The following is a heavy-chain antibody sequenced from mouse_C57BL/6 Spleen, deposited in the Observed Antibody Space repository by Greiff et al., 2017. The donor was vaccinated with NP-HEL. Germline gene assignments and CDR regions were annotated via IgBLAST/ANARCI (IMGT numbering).Heavy chain of an antibody. CDR1: GYTFTDYE. CDR3: AVYYGNYAWFAY. CDR2: IDPETGGT. J-gene: IGHJ3*01. D-gene: IGHD2-1*01. Sequence: QVHVKQSGAELVRPGASVTLSCKASGYTFTDYEMHWVKQTPVHGLEWIGAIDPETGGTAYNQKFKGKAILTADKSSSTAYMELRSLTSEDSAVYFCAVYYGNYAWFAYWGQGTLVTVSA. V-gene: IGHV1-15*01.